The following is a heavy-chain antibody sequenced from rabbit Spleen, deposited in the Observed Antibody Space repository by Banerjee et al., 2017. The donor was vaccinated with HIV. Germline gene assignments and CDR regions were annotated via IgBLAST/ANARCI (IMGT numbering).Heavy chain of an antibody. D-gene: IGHD4-2*01. V-gene: IGHV1S40*01. CDR3: ARAGGGVYAFDL. CDR2: IFGGSIGNT. Sequence: QSLEESGGGLVKPGASLTLNCIASGVSFSGSSYMCWVRQAPGKGLEWIGCIFGGSIGNTAYATWAKGRFTISKTSSTTLTLQMTSLTAADTATYFCARAGGGVYAFDLWGQGTLVTVS. J-gene: IGHJ4*01. CDR1: GVSFSGSSY.